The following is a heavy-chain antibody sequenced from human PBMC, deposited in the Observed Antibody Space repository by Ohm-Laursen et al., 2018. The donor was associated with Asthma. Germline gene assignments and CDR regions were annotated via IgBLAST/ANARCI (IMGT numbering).Heavy chain of an antibody. V-gene: IGHV3-30-3*01. CDR1: GFTFRSYA. CDR2: GGSYYDGGLK. CDR3: ARDVMEWYLPAFDF. D-gene: IGHD3-3*01. Sequence: SLRLSCAASGFTFRSYAMHWVRQAPGKGLEWVAVGGSYYDGGLKYYADSVNGRFTVSRDDSKITLYLQMNSLRPDDTAVYYCARDVMEWYLPAFDFWGQGTLVTVSP. J-gene: IGHJ4*02.